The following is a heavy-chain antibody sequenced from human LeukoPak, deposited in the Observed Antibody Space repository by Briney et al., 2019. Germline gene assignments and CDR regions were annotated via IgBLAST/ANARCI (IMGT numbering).Heavy chain of an antibody. CDR3: ARASMVRGVKLLGY. CDR1: GYSFTAYF. V-gene: IGHV1-2*02. J-gene: IGHJ4*02. CDR2: IDPNSGGT. Sequence: ASVKVSCQTSGYSFTAYFMHWVRLAPGQGREWMGWIDPNSGGTNYAQKFQGRVTMTSGTSISTAYMELSRLRSDDTAVYYCARASMVRGVKLLGYWGQGTLVTVSS. D-gene: IGHD3-10*01.